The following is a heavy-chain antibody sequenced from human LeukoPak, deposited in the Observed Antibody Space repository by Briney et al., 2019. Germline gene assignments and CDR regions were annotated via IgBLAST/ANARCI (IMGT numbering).Heavy chain of an antibody. J-gene: IGHJ3*02. CDR1: GGSISGRTYY. D-gene: IGHD4-17*01. Sequence: SETLSLTCSVSGGSISGRTYYWGWIRQPPGKGLEWIGSIYYSGTTYYNPSLKSRVIIYVDTSKNQFSLKLTSVAAADTAVYYCARGYGDYIDGAFDIWGQGTMVTVSS. CDR2: IYYSGTT. V-gene: IGHV4-39*01. CDR3: ARGYGDYIDGAFDI.